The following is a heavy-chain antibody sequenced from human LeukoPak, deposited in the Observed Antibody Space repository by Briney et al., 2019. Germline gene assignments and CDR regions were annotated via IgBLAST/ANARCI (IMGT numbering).Heavy chain of an antibody. J-gene: IGHJ4*02. CDR3: ARHWGKSRLWLRY. V-gene: IGHV4-34*01. Sequence: SETLSLTCAVYGGSFSGYYWSWIRQPPGKGLEWIGEINHSGSTNYNPSLKSRVTISVDTSKNQFSLKLSSVTAADTAVYYCARHWGKSRLWLRYWGQGTLVTVSS. CDR1: GGSFSGYY. CDR2: INHSGST. D-gene: IGHD5-18*01.